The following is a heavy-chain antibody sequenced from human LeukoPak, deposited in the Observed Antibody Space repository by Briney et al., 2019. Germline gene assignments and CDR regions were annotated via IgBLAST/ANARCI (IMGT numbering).Heavy chain of an antibody. V-gene: IGHV1-69*04. Sequence: SVKVSCKASGGTFSSYAISWVRQAPGQGLEWMGRIIPILGIANYAQKFQGRVTITADKSTSTAYMELSSLRSEDTAVYYCARLGSVAMPFDYWGQGTLVTVSS. CDR2: IIPILGIA. CDR1: GGTFSSYA. CDR3: ARLGSVAMPFDY. J-gene: IGHJ4*02. D-gene: IGHD2-2*01.